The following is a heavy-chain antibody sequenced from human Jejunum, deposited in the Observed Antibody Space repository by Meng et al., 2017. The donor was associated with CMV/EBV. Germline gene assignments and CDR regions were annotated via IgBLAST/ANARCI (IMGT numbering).Heavy chain of an antibody. Sequence: TYAMSWVRQAPEKGLEWVSTITVSGDTPYYADSVKGRFTISRDNSKNTLYLHMNSLRADDTAIYYCARHRPMRVVLGPAALRGDFDYWGQGTLVTVSS. CDR1: TYA. CDR3: ARHRPMRVVLGPAALRGDFDY. J-gene: IGHJ4*02. CDR2: ITVSGDTP. D-gene: IGHD2-2*01. V-gene: IGHV3-23*01.